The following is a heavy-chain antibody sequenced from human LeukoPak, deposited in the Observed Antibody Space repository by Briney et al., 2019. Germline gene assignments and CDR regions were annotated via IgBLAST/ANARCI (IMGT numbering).Heavy chain of an antibody. D-gene: IGHD4-11*01. V-gene: IGHV1-69*13. Sequence: ASVKVSCKASGGTFSSYAISWVRQAPGQGLEWMGGIIPIFGTANYAQKFQGGVTITADESTSTAYMELSSLRSEDTAVYYCASPALTTVTTSSRLDYWGQGTLVTVSS. J-gene: IGHJ4*02. CDR2: IIPIFGTA. CDR3: ASPALTTVTTSSRLDY. CDR1: GGTFSSYA.